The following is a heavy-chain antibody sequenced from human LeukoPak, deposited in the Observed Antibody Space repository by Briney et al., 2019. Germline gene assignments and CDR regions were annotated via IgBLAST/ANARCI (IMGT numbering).Heavy chain of an antibody. Sequence: GGSLRLSCAASGFTFSSYAMRWVRLAPGEGLEWVAVISYDGSNKYYADSVKGRFTISKDNSKNTLYLQMNSLRAKDTAVYYCSSQISRGGNWGQGTLVTVSS. CDR3: SSQISRGGN. CDR1: GFTFSSYA. V-gene: IGHV3-30*04. D-gene: IGHD3-16*01. J-gene: IGHJ4*02. CDR2: ISYDGSNK.